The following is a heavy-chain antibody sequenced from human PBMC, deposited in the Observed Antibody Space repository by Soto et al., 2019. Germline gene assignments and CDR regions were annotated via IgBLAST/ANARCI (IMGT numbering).Heavy chain of an antibody. Sequence: ETLSLTCTVSGGSISSNYWTWIRQPPGKGLEWIGYVYNSGSTNYNPSLKSRVTISEDTSKSQFSLKVNSMTAADTAVYYCARYRREAVAGYTLDNWGQGLLVTVYS. CDR2: VYNSGST. J-gene: IGHJ4*02. CDR1: GGSISSNY. D-gene: IGHD6-13*01. CDR3: ARYRREAVAGYTLDN. V-gene: IGHV4-59*01.